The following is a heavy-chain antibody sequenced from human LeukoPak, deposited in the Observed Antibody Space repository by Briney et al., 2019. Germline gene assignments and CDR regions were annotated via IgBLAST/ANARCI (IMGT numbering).Heavy chain of an antibody. J-gene: IGHJ3*02. CDR3: ARLDSPDAFDI. D-gene: IGHD3-9*01. CDR1: GGSISSYY. CDR2: IYYSGST. V-gene: IGHV4-59*08. Sequence: SETLSLTCTVSGGSISSYYWSWIRQPPGKGLEWIGYIYYSGSTNYNPSLKSRVITSVDTSKNQFSLKLSSVTAADTAVYYCARLDSPDAFDIWGQGTVVTVSS.